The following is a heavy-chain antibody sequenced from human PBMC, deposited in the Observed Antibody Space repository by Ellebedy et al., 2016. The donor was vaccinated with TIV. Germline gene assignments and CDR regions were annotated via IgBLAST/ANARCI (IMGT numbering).Heavy chain of an antibody. J-gene: IGHJ4*02. CDR3: AKDHRLRSVDGFGYWPLDY. CDR1: GFTFSSYS. Sequence: PGGSLRLSCAAYGFTFSSYSLSWVRQATGKGLEWVSAISGSGGRTCYADRVKGRFTISRDNSQDKVFLQMNSLRAEDKALYYCAKDHRLRSVDGFGYWPLDYWGQGTLVTVSS. D-gene: IGHD3-22*01. CDR2: ISGSGGRT. V-gene: IGHV3-23*01.